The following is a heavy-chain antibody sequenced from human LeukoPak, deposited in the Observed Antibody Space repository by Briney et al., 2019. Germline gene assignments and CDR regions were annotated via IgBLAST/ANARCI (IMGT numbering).Heavy chain of an antibody. D-gene: IGHD6-13*01. CDR1: GYTFTSYY. Sequence: SVKVSCNASGYTFTSYYMHWIRHPPPQGLDLMGIINPSCGSTTYSQKFQSRVTMTSDTSTSTVYMELRSLRPEDTAVYYCARDFRQQEGYFDDWGQGTLVTDSS. J-gene: IGHJ4*02. CDR3: ARDFRQQEGYFDD. CDR2: INPSCGST. V-gene: IGHV1-46*01.